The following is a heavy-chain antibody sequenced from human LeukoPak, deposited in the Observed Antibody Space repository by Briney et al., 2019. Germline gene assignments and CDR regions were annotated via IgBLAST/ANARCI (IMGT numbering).Heavy chain of an antibody. D-gene: IGHD2-2*02. J-gene: IGHJ6*03. V-gene: IGHV3-72*01. CDR1: RFSGFIFSNAW. Sequence: GGSLRLSCAASRFSGFIFSNAWMYWVRQAPGKGLEWVGRAKNKVNSYTTLYAASVKGRFTISRDDSKNSLYLQMNSLRTEDTAVYYCVRLTLDTAYSYYYYMDVWGKGTTVTVSS. CDR3: VRLTLDTAYSYYYYMDV. CDR2: AKNKVNSYTT.